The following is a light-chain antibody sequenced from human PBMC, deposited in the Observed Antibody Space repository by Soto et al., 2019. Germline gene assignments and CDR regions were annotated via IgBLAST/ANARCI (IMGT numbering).Light chain of an antibody. J-gene: IGKJ2*01. CDR1: QSIRNS. V-gene: IGKV3-15*01. Sequence: EIVMTQSPASLSVSPGETATLSCRASQSIRNSLAWYQQKPGQAPSLVIYGAPTRATGIPARFSGSVSGTEFTLTISSLRSEDSALYYCQQYNNWPPRTFGQGTKLEIK. CDR2: GAP. CDR3: QQYNNWPPRT.